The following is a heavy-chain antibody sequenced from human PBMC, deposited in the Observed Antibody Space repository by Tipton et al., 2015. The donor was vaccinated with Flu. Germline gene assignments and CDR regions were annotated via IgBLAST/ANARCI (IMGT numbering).Heavy chain of an antibody. D-gene: IGHD3-10*02. CDR2: IYTSGSS. CDR1: GGSISHYY. CDR3: ARLSYYDVDLKNFYFDY. J-gene: IGHJ4*02. V-gene: IGHV4-4*07. Sequence: TLSLTCTVSGGSISHYYWNWIRQPAGKGLEWIGRIYTSGSSSYDPSLKSRVTMSVDTSKNHFSLKLRSVTAADTAVYYCARLSYYDVDLKNFYFDYWGQGALVTVSS.